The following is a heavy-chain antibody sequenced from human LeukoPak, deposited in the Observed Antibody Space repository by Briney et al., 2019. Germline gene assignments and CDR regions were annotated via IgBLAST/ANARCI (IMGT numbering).Heavy chain of an antibody. D-gene: IGHD2-2*01. CDR3: ARGRGYCSSTSCYPEPRFDY. Sequence: SETLSLTCAVYGGPFSGYYWSWIRQPPGKGLEWIGEINHSGSTSYNPSLKSRVTISVDTSKNQFSLKLSSVTAADTAVYYCARGRGYCSSTSCYPEPRFDYWGQGTLVTVSS. V-gene: IGHV4-34*01. CDR2: INHSGST. CDR1: GGPFSGYY. J-gene: IGHJ4*02.